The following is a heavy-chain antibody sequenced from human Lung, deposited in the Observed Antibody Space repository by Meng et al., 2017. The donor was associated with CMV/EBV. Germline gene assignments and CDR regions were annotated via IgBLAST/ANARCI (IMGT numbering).Heavy chain of an antibody. CDR3: ARGCTNTNCYKTDFDY. Sequence: SCAASVFTFNNYSMHWVRQAPGKGLVWVSRINGDGNSTTYADSVKGRFTISKDNAKNTLYLQMNSLRAEDTAVYYCARGCTNTNCYKTDFDYWGQGXLVTVSS. V-gene: IGHV3-74*01. J-gene: IGHJ4*02. CDR1: VFTFNNYS. D-gene: IGHD2-2*02. CDR2: INGDGNST.